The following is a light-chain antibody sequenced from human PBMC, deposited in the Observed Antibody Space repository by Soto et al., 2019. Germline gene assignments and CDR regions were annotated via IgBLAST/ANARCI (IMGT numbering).Light chain of an antibody. V-gene: IGLV2-8*01. Sequence: QSVLTQPPSASGSPGQSVTISCTGTSSDVGGYNYVSWYQQHPGKAPKLMIYEVTKRPSGVPDRFSGSKSGNTASLTVSGLQAEDEDDYYCSSYAGSNSYVFGTGTKVXVL. CDR3: SSYAGSNSYV. CDR2: EVT. CDR1: SSDVGGYNY. J-gene: IGLJ1*01.